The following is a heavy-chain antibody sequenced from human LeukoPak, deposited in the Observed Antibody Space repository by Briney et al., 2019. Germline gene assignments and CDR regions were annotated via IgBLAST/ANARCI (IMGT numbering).Heavy chain of an antibody. CDR3: AKWGDYDVLTGYYVSDY. Sequence: GGSLRLSCAASGFTVSSNYMSWVRQAPGKGLEWVSVIYSGGSTYYADSVKGRFTISRDNSKNTLYLQMNSLRAEDTAVYYCAKWGDYDVLTGYYVSDYWGQGTLVTVSS. CDR2: IYSGGST. J-gene: IGHJ4*02. V-gene: IGHV3-53*01. CDR1: GFTVSSNY. D-gene: IGHD3-9*01.